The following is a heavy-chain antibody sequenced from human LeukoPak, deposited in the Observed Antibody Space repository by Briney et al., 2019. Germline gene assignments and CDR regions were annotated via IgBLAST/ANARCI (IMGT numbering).Heavy chain of an antibody. CDR3: AKTVGYCSSTSCYFDY. CDR2: IGGIDAGA. J-gene: IGHJ4*02. Sequence: GGSLRLSCVASGFTFNIYAMSWVRQAPGKGLEWVSTIGGIDAGAYYADSVKGRFTISRDNSKNTLYLQMNSLRAEDTAVYYCAKTVGYCSSTSCYFDYWGQGTLVTVSS. CDR1: GFTFNIYA. D-gene: IGHD2-2*01. V-gene: IGHV3-23*01.